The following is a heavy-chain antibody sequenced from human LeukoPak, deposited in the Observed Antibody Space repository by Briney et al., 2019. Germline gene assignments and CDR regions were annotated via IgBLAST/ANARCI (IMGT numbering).Heavy chain of an antibody. D-gene: IGHD5-12*01. CDR1: GVSISSYY. Sequence: SETLSLTCTVSGVSISSYYWSWIRQPPGKGLEWMGYIYYSGSTNYNPSLKSRVTISVDTSKNQFSLKLSSVTAADTAVYYCARGGYIVASDNWFDPWGQGTLVTVSS. V-gene: IGHV4-59*01. J-gene: IGHJ5*02. CDR2: IYYSGST. CDR3: ARGGYIVASDNWFDP.